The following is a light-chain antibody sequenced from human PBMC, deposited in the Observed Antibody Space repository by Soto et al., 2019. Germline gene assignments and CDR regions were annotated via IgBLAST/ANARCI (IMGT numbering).Light chain of an antibody. V-gene: IGLV2-23*01. CDR3: CSYAGSSTHNWV. CDR2: EGS. Sequence: QSALTQPASVSGSPGQSITISCTGTSSDVGSYNLVSWYQQHPGKAPKLMIYEGSKRPSGVSNRFSGSKSGNTASLTISGLQAEDEADYYCCSYAGSSTHNWVFGGGTKVTVL. J-gene: IGLJ3*02. CDR1: SSDVGSYNL.